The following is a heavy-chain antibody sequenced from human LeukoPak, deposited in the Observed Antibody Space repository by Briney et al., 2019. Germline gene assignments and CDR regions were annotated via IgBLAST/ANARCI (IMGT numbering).Heavy chain of an antibody. Sequence: GRSLRLSCAASGFTFSSYGMHWVRQAPGKGLEWVAIISYDGSNKYYADSVKGRFTISRDNSENTLYLQMNSLRAEDTAVYYCAKPGRNSEYSYDPWYFDLWGRGTLVTVSS. CDR3: AKPGRNSEYSYDPWYFDL. V-gene: IGHV3-30*18. CDR2: ISYDGSNK. J-gene: IGHJ2*01. D-gene: IGHD5-18*01. CDR1: GFTFSSYG.